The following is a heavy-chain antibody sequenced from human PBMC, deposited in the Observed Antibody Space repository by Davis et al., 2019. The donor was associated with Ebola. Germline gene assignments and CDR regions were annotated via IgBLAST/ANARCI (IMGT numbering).Heavy chain of an antibody. CDR2: IGTSVYTT. CDR3: TRGLCSGGRCDYYYGMDV. V-gene: IGHV3-23*01. J-gene: IGHJ6*02. CDR1: GFSFSNYA. D-gene: IGHD2-15*01. Sequence: PGGSLRLSCAASGFSFSNYAMSWVRQAPGKGLEWVAAIGTSVYTTFYADSVKGRFTISRDNSENTLFLQMNSLSAEDTAVYYCTRGLCSGGRCDYYYGMDVWGQGTTVTVSS.